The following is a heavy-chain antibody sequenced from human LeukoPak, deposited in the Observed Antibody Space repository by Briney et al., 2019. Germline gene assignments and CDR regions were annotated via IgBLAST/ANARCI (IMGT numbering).Heavy chain of an antibody. Sequence: ASVKVSCKASGYTFTSYYMHWVRQAPGQGLEWMGIINPSGGSTTYAQNFQGRVTMTRDTSTSAVYMEVSSLRSDDTAVYYCASYGDSLAGLFLDYWGQGTLVTVSS. D-gene: IGHD4-17*01. V-gene: IGHV1-46*01. CDR3: ASYGDSLAGLFLDY. J-gene: IGHJ4*02. CDR2: INPSGGST. CDR1: GYTFTSYY.